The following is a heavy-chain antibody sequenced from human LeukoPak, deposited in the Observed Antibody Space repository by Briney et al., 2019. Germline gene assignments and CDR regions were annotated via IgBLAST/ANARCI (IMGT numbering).Heavy chain of an antibody. D-gene: IGHD4-17*01. J-gene: IGHJ4*02. CDR2: ISVGGDNT. V-gene: IGHV3-23*01. CDR3: ANDYDYFDY. CDR1: GFTFSDYY. Sequence: GGSLRLSCAASGFTFSDYYMSWIRQAPGKGLEWVSVISVGGDNTFYADSVKGRFTISRDNSKNTLYLQMNSLRLEDTAVYYCANDYDYFDYWGQGTLVTVSS.